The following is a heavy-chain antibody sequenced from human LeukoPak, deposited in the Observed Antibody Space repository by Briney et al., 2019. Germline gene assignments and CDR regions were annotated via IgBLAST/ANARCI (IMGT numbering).Heavy chain of an antibody. D-gene: IGHD2-15*01. CDR3: ARTAATNYYYYYMDV. V-gene: IGHV1-69*05. CDR2: IIPIFGTA. CDR1: AATFSSYA. Sequence: GASVKVSCKASAATFSSYAISWVRQAPGQGLEWMGGIIPIFGTANYVQKFQGRVTITTDESTSTAYMELSSLRSEDTAVYYCARTAATNYYYYYMDVWGKGTTVTVSS. J-gene: IGHJ6*03.